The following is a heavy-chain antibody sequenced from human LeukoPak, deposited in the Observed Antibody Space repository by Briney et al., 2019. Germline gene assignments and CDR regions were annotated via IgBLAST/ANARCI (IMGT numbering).Heavy chain of an antibody. Sequence: GRSLRLSCTASGFTFSGFGMHWVRQTPGKGLEWVAVIWYDGSKKYYAESVKGRFTISRDNSKNTLYLQMSSLRAEDTAVYYCARAGKWLPDDLDYWGQGTLVTVSS. D-gene: IGHD3-10*01. J-gene: IGHJ4*02. V-gene: IGHV3-33*01. CDR2: IWYDGSKK. CDR3: ARAGKWLPDDLDY. CDR1: GFTFSGFG.